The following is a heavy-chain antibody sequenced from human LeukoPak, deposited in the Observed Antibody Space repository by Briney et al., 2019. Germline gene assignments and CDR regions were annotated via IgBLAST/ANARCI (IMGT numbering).Heavy chain of an antibody. D-gene: IGHD4-17*01. V-gene: IGHV4-39*01. CDR1: GGSISSSSYY. J-gene: IGHJ4*02. CDR3: ARATGRGFDY. Sequence: PSETLSLTCTVSGGSISSSSYYWGWLRQPPGKGLEWIGSIYYSGSTYYNPSLKSRVTISVDTSKNQFSLKLSSVTAADTAVYYCARATGRGFDYWGQGTLVTVSS. CDR2: IYYSGST.